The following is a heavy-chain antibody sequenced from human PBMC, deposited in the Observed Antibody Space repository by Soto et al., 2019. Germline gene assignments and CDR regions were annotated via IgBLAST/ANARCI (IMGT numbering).Heavy chain of an antibody. CDR2: IYYSGST. Sequence: QVQLQESGPGLVKPSETLSLTCSVSVDSISTYYWNWIRQPPGKGLEWIGHIYYSGSTNYNPSLKSRVTMSVDTSKNQFSLKLSSVTAADTAVYYCARAGTTIWYFDLWGRCTLVTVSS. CDR3: ARAGTTIWYFDL. J-gene: IGHJ2*01. V-gene: IGHV4-59*01. CDR1: VDSISTYY. D-gene: IGHD1-1*01.